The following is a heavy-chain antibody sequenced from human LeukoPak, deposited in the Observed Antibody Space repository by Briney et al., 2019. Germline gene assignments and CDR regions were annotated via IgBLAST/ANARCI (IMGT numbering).Heavy chain of an antibody. V-gene: IGHV3-9*01. CDR1: GFTFDDYA. D-gene: IGHD6-13*01. CDR3: ARDWGSSSWLDY. Sequence: GGSLRLSCAASGFTFDDYAMHWVRQAPGKGLEWVSGISWNSGSIGYADSVKGRFTISRDNAKNSLYLQMNSLRAEDTAVYYCARDWGSSSWLDYWGQGTLVTVSS. J-gene: IGHJ4*02. CDR2: ISWNSGSI.